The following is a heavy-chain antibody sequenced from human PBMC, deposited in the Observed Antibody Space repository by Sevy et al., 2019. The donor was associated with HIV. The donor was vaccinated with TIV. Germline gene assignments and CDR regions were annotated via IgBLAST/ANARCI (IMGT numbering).Heavy chain of an antibody. V-gene: IGHV1-2*02. CDR2: LNPSSGAT. Sequence: ASVKVSCRASGYTFTGYYIHWVRQAPGQGLEWIGWLNPSSGATVYAQNLQGRVTMTRDTSINTAYIDLTGLTSDDTAVYSCARGAPIGVAASFFDYWGQGTLVTVSS. CDR1: GYTFTGYY. D-gene: IGHD6-19*01. CDR3: ARGAPIGVAASFFDY. J-gene: IGHJ4*02.